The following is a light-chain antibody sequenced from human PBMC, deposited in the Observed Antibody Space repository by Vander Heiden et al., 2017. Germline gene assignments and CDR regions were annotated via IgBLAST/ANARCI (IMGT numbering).Light chain of an antibody. Sequence: QSVLTQPPSLSGAPVQRVTISCTGSSSNIGAGFVVHWYQQLPGTAPKLLIYGNSNGPSEVPDRFSGSKSGTSASLAITGLQAEDEADYYCQSYDSSLSRYVFGTGTKVTVL. CDR3: QSYDSSLSRYV. CDR1: SSNIGAGFV. V-gene: IGLV1-40*01. J-gene: IGLJ1*01. CDR2: GNS.